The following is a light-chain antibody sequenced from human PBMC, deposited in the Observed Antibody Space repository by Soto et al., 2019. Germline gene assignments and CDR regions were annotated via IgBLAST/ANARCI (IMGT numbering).Light chain of an antibody. CDR3: QAWDNSVI. CDR1: KLGAKY. Sequence: SYELTQPPSVSVSPGQTTTMTCSGDKLGAKYVCWYQQKPGQSPVLVIYDDNKRPSGIPERFSGSNSGNTATLTISGTQALDEAAYFCQAWDNSVIFGGGTKLTVL. CDR2: DDN. V-gene: IGLV3-1*01. J-gene: IGLJ2*01.